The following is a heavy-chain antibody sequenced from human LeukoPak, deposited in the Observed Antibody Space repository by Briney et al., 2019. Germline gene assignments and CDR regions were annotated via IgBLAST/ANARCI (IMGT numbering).Heavy chain of an antibody. CDR1: GFSFSTYS. CDR3: ARDYSGISGYAFDY. V-gene: IGHV3-48*01. D-gene: IGHD3-22*01. Sequence: GGSLRLSCAASGFSFSTYSMNWVRQAPGKGLEWVSYINSRSTTTYYADSVKGRFTISRDNAKNSLYLQMNSLRREDTAVYYCARDYSGISGYAFDYWGQGTLVTVSS. J-gene: IGHJ4*02. CDR2: INSRSTTT.